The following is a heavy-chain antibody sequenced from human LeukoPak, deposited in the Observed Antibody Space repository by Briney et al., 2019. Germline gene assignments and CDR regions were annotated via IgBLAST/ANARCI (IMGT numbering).Heavy chain of an antibody. Sequence: SETLSLTCTVSGGSISSYYWSWTRQPPGKGLEWIGYIYYSGSTNYNPSLKSRVTISVDTSKNQFSLKLSSVTAADTAVYYCARSRDTAMVDYWGQGTLVTVSS. D-gene: IGHD5-18*01. CDR1: GGSISSYY. CDR2: IYYSGST. CDR3: ARSRDTAMVDY. J-gene: IGHJ4*02. V-gene: IGHV4-59*01.